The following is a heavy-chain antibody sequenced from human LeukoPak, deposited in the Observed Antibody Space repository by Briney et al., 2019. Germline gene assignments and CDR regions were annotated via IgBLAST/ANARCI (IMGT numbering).Heavy chain of an antibody. Sequence: SETLSLTCTVSGGSISYYYWNWIRQPPGKGLEWIGYVYYSGNTAYNPSLKSRVTISVDTSKNQFSLKLNSVTAADTAVYYCARDCSGGSCFDYWGQGTLVTVSS. CDR1: GGSISYYY. V-gene: IGHV4-59*01. CDR3: ARDCSGGSCFDY. CDR2: VYYSGNT. D-gene: IGHD2-15*01. J-gene: IGHJ4*02.